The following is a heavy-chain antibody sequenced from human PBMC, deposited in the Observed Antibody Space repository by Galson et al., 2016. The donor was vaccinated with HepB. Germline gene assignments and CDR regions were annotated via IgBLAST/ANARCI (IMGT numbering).Heavy chain of an antibody. Sequence: SLRLSCAASGFSFSTKAMHWVRQAPDKGLEWVAVMWNDGSNKYYADSVKGRFTISRDKPKNTLYLQMNSVRAEDTAIYYCATGGDSNTFYYGIVQWGQGTLVAVSS. V-gene: IGHV3-33*01. J-gene: IGHJ4*02. D-gene: IGHD4-11*01. CDR1: GFSFSTKA. CDR2: MWNDGSNK. CDR3: ATGGDSNTFYYGIVQ.